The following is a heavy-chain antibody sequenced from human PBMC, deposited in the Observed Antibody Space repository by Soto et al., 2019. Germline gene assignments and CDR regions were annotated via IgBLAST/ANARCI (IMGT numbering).Heavy chain of an antibody. V-gene: IGHV1-46*01. D-gene: IGHD2-15*01. Sequence: QVQLVQSGAEVKKPGASVKVSCKASGYTFTSYFMHWVRQAPGQGLEWMGIINPSGGSTSYAQKFQGRVTMTRDTSTSTVYMELSSLRSEDTAVYYCARQYCSGGSCYTLDYWVQGTLVTVSS. CDR2: INPSGGST. CDR1: GYTFTSYF. CDR3: ARQYCSGGSCYTLDY. J-gene: IGHJ4*02.